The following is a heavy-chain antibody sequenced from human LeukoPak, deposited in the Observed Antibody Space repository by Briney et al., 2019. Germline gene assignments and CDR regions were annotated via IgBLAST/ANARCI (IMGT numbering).Heavy chain of an antibody. J-gene: IGHJ4*02. CDR2: ISYDGSNK. CDR1: GFTFSSYA. D-gene: IGHD6-19*01. V-gene: IGHV3-30-3*01. CDR3: ARAVAGVGVFDY. Sequence: GGSLRLSCAASGFTFSSYAMHWVRQAPGKGLEWVAVISYDGSNKYYADSVKGRFTISRDNSKNTLYLQMNSLRAEDTAVYYCARAVAGVGVFDYWGQGTLVTVSS.